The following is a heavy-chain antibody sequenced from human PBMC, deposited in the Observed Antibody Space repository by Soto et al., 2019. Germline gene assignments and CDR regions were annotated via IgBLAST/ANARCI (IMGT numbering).Heavy chain of an antibody. CDR1: NGSLSNSY. Sequence: QVQLQEAGPGLVKPSETLSLSCTVSNGSLSNSYWNWIRQPAGKGLEWIGRIYTSGSTTYNTSIRSRATMTLDMSKNHFSLKLNSVTAADTAVYYCARLRNNDSWFDPWGQGPLVTVSS. CDR3: ARLRNNDSWFDP. J-gene: IGHJ5*02. V-gene: IGHV4-4*07. CDR2: IYTSGST. D-gene: IGHD1-20*01.